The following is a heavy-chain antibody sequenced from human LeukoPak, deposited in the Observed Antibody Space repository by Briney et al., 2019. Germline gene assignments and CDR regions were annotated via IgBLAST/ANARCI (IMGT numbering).Heavy chain of an antibody. D-gene: IGHD5-12*01. Sequence: ASVKVSCKASGGTFSSYAISWVRQAPGQGLEWMGRIIPILGIANYAQKFQGRVTITADESTSTAYMELSSLRSEDTAVYYCARAADKGGYSGYVMDYWGQGTLVTVSS. CDR2: IIPILGIA. CDR3: ARAADKGGYSGYVMDY. CDR1: GGTFSSYA. J-gene: IGHJ4*02. V-gene: IGHV1-69*04.